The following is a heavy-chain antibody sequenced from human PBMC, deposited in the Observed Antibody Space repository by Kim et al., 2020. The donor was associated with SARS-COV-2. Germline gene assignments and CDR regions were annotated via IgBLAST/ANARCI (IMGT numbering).Heavy chain of an antibody. CDR3: TTDDDYIDH. CDR1: GFTFIDAW. CDR2: IKSKTDGETT. J-gene: IGHJ4*02. V-gene: IGHV3-15*01. Sequence: GGSLRLSCAASGFTFIDAWMSWVRQAPGEGLEWVGRIKSKTDGETTDYAAPVKGRFTISRDDSKNTLYLQMNSLKSEDTAVYYCTTDDDYIDHWGQGTLVTVSS.